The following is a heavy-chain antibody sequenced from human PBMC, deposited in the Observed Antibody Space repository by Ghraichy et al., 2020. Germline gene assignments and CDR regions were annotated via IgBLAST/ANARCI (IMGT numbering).Heavy chain of an antibody. V-gene: IGHV3-23*01. CDR2: ITSDGGST. D-gene: IGHD3-10*01. Sequence: GGSLRLSCVASRFTFSTYSMGWVRQTPGRGLEWVSSITSDGGSTYYADAVKGRFTVSRDNSKNTLFLQINILRVEDTAIYYCGKEWFSDWGQGTLVTVSS. J-gene: IGHJ4*02. CDR1: RFTFSTYS. CDR3: GKEWFSD.